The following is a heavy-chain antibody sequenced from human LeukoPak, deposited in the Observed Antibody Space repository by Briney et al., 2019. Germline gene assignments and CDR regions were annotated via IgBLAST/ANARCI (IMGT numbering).Heavy chain of an antibody. CDR2: IIPIFGTA. Sequence: SVKVSCKASGGTFSSYAISWVRQAPGQRLEWMGGIIPIFGTANYAQKFQGRVTITADKSTSTAYMELSSLRSEDTAVYYCASGPLYCSSTSCYSAGWFDPWGRGTLVTVSS. J-gene: IGHJ5*02. D-gene: IGHD2-2*02. CDR1: GGTFSSYA. V-gene: IGHV1-69*06. CDR3: ASGPLYCSSTSCYSAGWFDP.